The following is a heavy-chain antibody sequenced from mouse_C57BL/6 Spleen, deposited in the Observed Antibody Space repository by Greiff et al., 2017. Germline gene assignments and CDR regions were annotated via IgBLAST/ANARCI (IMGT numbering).Heavy chain of an antibody. D-gene: IGHD1-1*01. CDR2: INPSSGYT. J-gene: IGHJ4*01. V-gene: IGHV1-4*01. Sequence: VQLQQSGAELARPGASVKMSCKASGYTFTSYTMHWVKQRPGQGLEWIGYINPSSGYTKYNQKFKDKATLTADKSSSTAYMQLSSLTSEDSAVXYCARPSSSYGYAMDYWGQGTSVTVSS. CDR3: ARPSSSYGYAMDY. CDR1: GYTFTSYT.